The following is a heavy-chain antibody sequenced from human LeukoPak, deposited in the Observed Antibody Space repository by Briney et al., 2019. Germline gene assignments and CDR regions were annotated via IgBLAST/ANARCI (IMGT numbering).Heavy chain of an antibody. Sequence: GGSLRLSCAASGFTFSSYAMSWVRQAPGKGLEWVSAISGSGGSTYYADSVKGQFTISRDNSKNTLYLQMNSLRAEDTAVYYCAKDPGTPFNSYYYGSGSPTYYFDYWGQGTLVTVSS. V-gene: IGHV3-23*01. CDR2: ISGSGGST. CDR3: AKDPGTPFNSYYYGSGSPTYYFDY. CDR1: GFTFSSYA. D-gene: IGHD3-10*01. J-gene: IGHJ4*02.